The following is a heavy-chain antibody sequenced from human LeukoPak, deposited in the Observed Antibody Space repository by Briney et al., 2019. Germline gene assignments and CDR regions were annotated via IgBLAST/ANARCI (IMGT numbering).Heavy chain of an antibody. J-gene: IGHJ6*03. D-gene: IGHD3-3*01. CDR3: AKGSKEVLFTRDHYMDV. Sequence: GGSLRLSCVTSGFTFSNYWMSWVRQAPGKGLEWVANIKQDGSEKYYVDSVKGRFTTSRENAMNSLYLQMNSLRAEDTAVYYCAKGSKEVLFTRDHYMDVWGKGTTVTISS. V-gene: IGHV3-7*01. CDR1: GFTFSNYW. CDR2: IKQDGSEK.